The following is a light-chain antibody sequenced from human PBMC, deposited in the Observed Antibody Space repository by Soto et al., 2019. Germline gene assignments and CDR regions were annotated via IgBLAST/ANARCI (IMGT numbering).Light chain of an antibody. CDR3: ASWDDSLSGSYV. CDR1: SSNIGSNY. Sequence: QCALNQPPSASGTAGQRVTISCSGSSSNIGSNYVYWYQQLPGTAPKLLMYRDVKRPSGVPDRFSGSKSGTSASLAISGLRSEDEADYYCASWDDSLSGSYVFGTGTKVTVL. J-gene: IGLJ1*01. CDR2: RDV. V-gene: IGLV1-47*01.